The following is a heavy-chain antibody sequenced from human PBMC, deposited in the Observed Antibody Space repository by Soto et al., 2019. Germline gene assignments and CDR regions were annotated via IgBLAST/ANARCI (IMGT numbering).Heavy chain of an antibody. V-gene: IGHV1-18*01. CDR3: ARDRGVAPPVAGNTHYYYSMDV. CDR1: GYSFTNYG. D-gene: IGHD6-19*01. Sequence: QDPLLQSGAEVKKPGASVTVSCKASGYSFTNYGITWVRQAPGQGLEWMGWISAFNGNTHYAQKLQGRVTMTTDASTSTAYMELRSLSSDDTAVYYCARDRGVAPPVAGNTHYYYSMDVWGKGTTGTVSS. J-gene: IGHJ6*03. CDR2: ISAFNGNT.